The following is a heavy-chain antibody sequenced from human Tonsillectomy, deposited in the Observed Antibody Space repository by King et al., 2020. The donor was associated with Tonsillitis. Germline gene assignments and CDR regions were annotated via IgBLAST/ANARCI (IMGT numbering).Heavy chain of an antibody. J-gene: IGHJ4*02. CDR2: ISSSSSYI. CDR1: GFTFSSYS. Sequence: VQLVESGGGLVKPGGSLSLSCAASGFTFSSYSMNWVRQAPGKGLEWVSSISSSSSYIYYADSVKGRFTISRDNAKNSLYLQMNSLRAEDTAVYYCARGYGGWTPYYFDYWGQGTLVTVSS. CDR3: ARGYGGWTPYYFDY. D-gene: IGHD6-19*01. V-gene: IGHV3-21*01.